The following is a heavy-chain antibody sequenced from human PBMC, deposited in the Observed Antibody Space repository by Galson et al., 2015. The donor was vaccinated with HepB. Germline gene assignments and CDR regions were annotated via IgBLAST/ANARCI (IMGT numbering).Heavy chain of an antibody. CDR1: GGTFSSYA. CDR3: ARELAGYCSSTSCSGYFDY. D-gene: IGHD2-2*01. J-gene: IGHJ4*02. Sequence: SVKVSCKASGGTFSSYAISWVRQAPGQGLEWMGRIIPILGIANYAQKFQGRVTITADKSTGTAYMELSSLRSEDTAVYYCARELAGYCSSTSCSGYFDYWGQGTLVTVSS. CDR2: IIPILGIA. V-gene: IGHV1-69*04.